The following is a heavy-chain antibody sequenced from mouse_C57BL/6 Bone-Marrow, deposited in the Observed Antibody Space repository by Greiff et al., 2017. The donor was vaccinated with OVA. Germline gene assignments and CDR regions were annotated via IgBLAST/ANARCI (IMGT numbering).Heavy chain of an antibody. Sequence: VQLQQSGPGLVQPSQSLSITCTVSGFSLTSYGVHWVRQSPGKGLEWLGVIWRGGSTDYNAAFMSSLSITKDNSKSQVFLKMNRLQADDTAKYYGAKDGVVGRDWDVDGWGTGTTVTVSS. J-gene: IGHJ1*03. CDR1: GFSLTSYG. D-gene: IGHD1-1*01. CDR3: AKDGVVGRDWDVDG. CDR2: IWRGGST. V-gene: IGHV2-5*01.